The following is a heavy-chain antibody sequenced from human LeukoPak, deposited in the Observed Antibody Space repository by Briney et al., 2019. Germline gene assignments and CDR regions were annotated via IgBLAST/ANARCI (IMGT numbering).Heavy chain of an antibody. CDR1: GYTFSSYS. CDR3: ARGPSGTYRYTFVY. V-gene: IGHV3-7*01. Sequence: GGSLRLSCAASGYTFSSYSMHWVLQAPGKGLEWVANIKQDGSEKYYVDSLKGRFTISRDNAKDSLYLQMTSLRADDTAVYYCARGPSGTYRYTFVYWGQGTLVTVSS. CDR2: IKQDGSEK. D-gene: IGHD3-16*02. J-gene: IGHJ4*02.